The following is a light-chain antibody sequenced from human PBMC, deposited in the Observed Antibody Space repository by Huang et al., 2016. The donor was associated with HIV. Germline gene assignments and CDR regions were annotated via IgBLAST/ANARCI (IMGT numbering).Light chain of an antibody. Sequence: IQMTQSPTSLCASVGDKLFISCRTSQSVGTLLNWYQQKPGKAPKLLISYASTLHSGVPSRLSGGGSGTVFTLTIRGLKLDDFATYFCQQSYGALSSFGRGTRL. V-gene: IGKV1-39*01. CDR3: QQSYGALSS. CDR1: QSVGTL. J-gene: IGKJ5*01. CDR2: YAS.